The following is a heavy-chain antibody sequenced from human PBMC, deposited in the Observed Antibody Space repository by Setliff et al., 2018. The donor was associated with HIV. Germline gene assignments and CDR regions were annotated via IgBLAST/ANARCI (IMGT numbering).Heavy chain of an antibody. J-gene: IGHJ4*02. Sequence: SETMSLTCTVSGGSISSSSYYWGWIRQPPGKGLEWIGSIYYSGSTYYNPSLKSRLTMSIDTSKSHFSLNLNSVTAADTAVYYCARGTTSITFDYWSQGTLVTFSS. D-gene: IGHD1-1*01. V-gene: IGHV4-39*07. CDR1: GGSISSSSYY. CDR3: ARGTTSITFDY. CDR2: IYYSGST.